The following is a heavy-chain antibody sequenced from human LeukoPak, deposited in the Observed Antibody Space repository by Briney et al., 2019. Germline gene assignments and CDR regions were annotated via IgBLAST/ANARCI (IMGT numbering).Heavy chain of an antibody. CDR1: DYSTNSGYY. V-gene: IGHV4-38-2*02. Sequence: SETLSLTCTVSDYSTNSGYYWGWIRQPPGKGLEWIGSIYHTGSAYYSPSLKSRVTISVDTSKNQFSLKLTSVTAADTAVYYCARDNQTSGWGPHYFNYWGQGTLVTVSS. CDR3: ARDNQTSGWGPHYFNY. J-gene: IGHJ4*02. D-gene: IGHD6-19*01. CDR2: IYHTGSA.